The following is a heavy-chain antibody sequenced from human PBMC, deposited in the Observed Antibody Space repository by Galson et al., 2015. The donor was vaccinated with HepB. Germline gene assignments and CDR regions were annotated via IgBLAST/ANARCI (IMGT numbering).Heavy chain of an antibody. CDR2: IIPILGIA. J-gene: IGHJ4*02. V-gene: IGHV1-69*04. D-gene: IGHD5-18*01. Sequence: SVKVSCKASGGTFSSYTISWVRQAPGQGLEWMGRIIPILGIANYAQKFQGRVTITADKSTSTAYMELSSLRSEDTAVYYCARDGYVDTAMADYFDYWGQGTLVTVSS. CDR1: GGTFSSYT. CDR3: ARDGYVDTAMADYFDY.